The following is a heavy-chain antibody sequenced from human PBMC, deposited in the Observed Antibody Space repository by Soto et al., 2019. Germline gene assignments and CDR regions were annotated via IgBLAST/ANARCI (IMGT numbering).Heavy chain of an antibody. CDR2: MNPNSGNT. Sequence: ASVKVSCKASGYTFTSYDINWVRQATGQGLEWMGWMNPNSGNTGYAQKFQGRVTMTRNTSISTAYMELSSLRSEDTAVYYCARGYGDYGRAYYYYYGMDVWGQGTTVTVSS. CDR3: ARGYGDYGRAYYYYYGMDV. D-gene: IGHD4-17*01. CDR1: GYTFTSYD. J-gene: IGHJ6*02. V-gene: IGHV1-8*01.